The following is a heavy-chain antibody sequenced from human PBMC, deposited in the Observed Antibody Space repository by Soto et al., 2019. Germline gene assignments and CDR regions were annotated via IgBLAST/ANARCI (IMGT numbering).Heavy chain of an antibody. D-gene: IGHD2-15*01. Sequence: SETLSLTCSVSGDSISTVDYFWAWIRQPPGQALEYIGYIYKITTTYYNPSFESRVDISLDTSKSQFSLTVTSVTAADTAVYFCATGRYCLTGRCFTTWFDSGGHGTLVTVSS. CDR2: IYKITTT. CDR1: GDSISTVDYF. V-gene: IGHV4-30-4*01. CDR3: ATGRYCLTGRCFTTWFDS. J-gene: IGHJ5*01.